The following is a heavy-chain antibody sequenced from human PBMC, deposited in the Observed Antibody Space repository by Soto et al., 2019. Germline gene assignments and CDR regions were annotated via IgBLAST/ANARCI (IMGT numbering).Heavy chain of an antibody. V-gene: IGHV3-49*04. J-gene: IGHJ5*02. CDR2: IRNPGYGGTT. CDR3: VRGSFGYYGP. CDR1: GFTFGFNA. Sequence: GGSLRLSCAATGFTFGFNALSWVRQAPGKGLEWVGFIRNPGYGGTTEYATSVKGRFIISRDDSMSSAYLQLNSLKVDDSAVYYCVRGSFGYYGPWGQGTLVTVSS. D-gene: IGHD3-22*01.